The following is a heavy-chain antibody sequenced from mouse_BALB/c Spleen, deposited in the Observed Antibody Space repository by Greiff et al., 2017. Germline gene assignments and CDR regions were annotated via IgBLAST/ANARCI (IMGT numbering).Heavy chain of an antibody. V-gene: IGHV1-87*01. CDR1: GYTFTSYW. CDR3: ARDYPFAY. CDR2: IYPGDGDT. J-gene: IGHJ3*01. Sequence: VQLVESGAELARPGASVKLSCKASGYTFTSYWMQWVKQRPGQGLEWIGAIYPGDGDTRYTQKFKGKATLTADKSSSTAYMQLSSLASEDSAVYYCARDYPFAYWGQGTLVTVSA. D-gene: IGHD2-4*01.